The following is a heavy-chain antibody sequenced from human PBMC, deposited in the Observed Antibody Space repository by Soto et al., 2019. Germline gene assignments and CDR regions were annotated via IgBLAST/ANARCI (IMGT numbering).Heavy chain of an antibody. V-gene: IGHV4-31*03. CDR2: IYYSGNT. D-gene: IGHD3-10*01. Sequence: SETLSLTCTVSGGSISSGGYYWSWLREHPGKGLEWIGYIYYSGNTYYNPSLKSRVTIAIATSKNSFSLKLSCVPAADTAVYYCARDRVLLFGELAYHNWFDPWGQGTLVTVSS. CDR1: GGSISSGGYY. CDR3: ARDRVLLFGELAYHNWFDP. J-gene: IGHJ5*01.